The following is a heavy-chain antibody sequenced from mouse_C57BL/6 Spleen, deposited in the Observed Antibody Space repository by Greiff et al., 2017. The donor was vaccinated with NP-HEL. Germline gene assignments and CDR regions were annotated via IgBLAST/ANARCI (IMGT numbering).Heavy chain of an antibody. CDR2: IDPSDSYT. V-gene: IGHV1-69*01. J-gene: IGHJ1*03. CDR1: GYTFTSYW. CDR3: ARGGLRRRGWYFDV. D-gene: IGHD2-4*01. Sequence: VQLQQPGAELVMPGASVKLSCKASGYTFTSYWMHWVKQRPGQGLEWIGEIDPSDSYTNYNQKFKGKSTLTVDKSSSTAYMQLSSLTSEDSAVYYCARGGLRRRGWYFDVWGTGTTVTVSS.